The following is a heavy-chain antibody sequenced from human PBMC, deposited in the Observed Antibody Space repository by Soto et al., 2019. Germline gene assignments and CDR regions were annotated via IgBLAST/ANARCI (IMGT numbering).Heavy chain of an antibody. CDR2: IYYSGST. J-gene: IGHJ5*02. Sequence: SETLSLTCTVSGGSISSGGYYWSWIRQHPGKGLEWIGYIYYSGSTYYNPSLKSRVTISVDTSKNQFSLKLSSVTAADTAVYYCARTLRATFDPWGQGTLVTVSS. D-gene: IGHD5-12*01. CDR1: GGSISSGGYY. CDR3: ARTLRATFDP. V-gene: IGHV4-31*03.